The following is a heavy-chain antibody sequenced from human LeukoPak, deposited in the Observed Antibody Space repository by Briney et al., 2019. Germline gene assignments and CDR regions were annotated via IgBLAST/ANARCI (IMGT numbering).Heavy chain of an antibody. J-gene: IGHJ4*02. CDR2: IFHSGST. CDR3: ARVVSMTMIVVIPLYFDY. CDR1: GYSISSGYY. D-gene: IGHD3-22*01. V-gene: IGHV4-38-2*02. Sequence: SETLSLTRTVSGYSISSGYYWGWIRQPPGKGLEWIGNIFHSGSTYYNPSLKSRVTISVDTSKNQFSLKLTSVTAADTAVYYCARVVSMTMIVVIPLYFDYWGQGTLVTVSS.